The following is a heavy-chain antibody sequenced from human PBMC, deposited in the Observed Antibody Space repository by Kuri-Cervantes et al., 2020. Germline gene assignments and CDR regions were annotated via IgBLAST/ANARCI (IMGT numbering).Heavy chain of an antibody. CDR3: AKDPYSGSPPDY. CDR1: GFTFSSYW. D-gene: IGHD1-26*01. V-gene: IGHV3-30*18. J-gene: IGHJ4*02. CDR2: ISYDGSNK. Sequence: GGSLRLSCAASGFTFSSYWMSWVRQAPGKGLEWVAVISYDGSNKYYADSVEGRFTISRDNSKNTLYLQMNSLRAEDTAVYYCAKDPYSGSPPDYWGQGTLVTVSS.